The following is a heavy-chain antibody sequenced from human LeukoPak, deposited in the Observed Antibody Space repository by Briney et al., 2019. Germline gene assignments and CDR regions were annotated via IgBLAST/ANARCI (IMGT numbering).Heavy chain of an antibody. CDR1: GCSFTSYC. V-gene: IGHV5-51*01. Sequence: GGGLQIAFQASGCSFTSYCIGWVRQMAGKGRAWMGSGYLCDSGPTNSPSLQGQVTISVANAINTASLQWSSRQAPDTAMYYYGMSGGRVALQDDVFDVWGQGTMVTVSA. J-gene: IGHJ3*01. CDR2: GYLCDSGP. D-gene: IGHD2-15*01. CDR3: GMSGGRVALQDDVFDV.